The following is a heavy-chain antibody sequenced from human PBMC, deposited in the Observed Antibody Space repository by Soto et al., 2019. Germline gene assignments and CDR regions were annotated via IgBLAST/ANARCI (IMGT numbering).Heavy chain of an antibody. CDR1: GYTFTSYD. D-gene: IGHD6-19*01. Sequence: QVQLVQSGAEVTKPGASVKVSCKASGYTFTSYDINWVRQATGQGLEWRGWMKPNSGNTGYAQKFQGRVTMTRNTSIRTAYMELSSLRSEDTAVYYCARGTAAVGYFQHWGQGTLVTVSS. CDR2: MKPNSGNT. V-gene: IGHV1-8*01. J-gene: IGHJ1*01. CDR3: ARGTAAVGYFQH.